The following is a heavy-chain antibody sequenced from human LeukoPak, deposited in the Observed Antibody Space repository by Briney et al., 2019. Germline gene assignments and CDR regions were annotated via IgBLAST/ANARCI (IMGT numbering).Heavy chain of an antibody. CDR2: IRYDGSNK. D-gene: IGHD6-19*01. V-gene: IGHV3-30*02. J-gene: IGHJ5*02. CDR3: ATYLGIAVAGSGSGATQA. Sequence: RGSLRLSCAASGFTFSSYGMHWVRQAPGKGLEGVAFIRYDGSNKYYADSVKGRFTISRDNSKNTLYLQMNSLRAEDTAVYYCATYLGIAVAGSGSGATQAWGQGTLVTVSS. CDR1: GFTFSSYG.